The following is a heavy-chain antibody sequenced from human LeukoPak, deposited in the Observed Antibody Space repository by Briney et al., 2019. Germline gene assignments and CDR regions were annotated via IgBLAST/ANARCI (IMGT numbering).Heavy chain of an antibody. CDR2: ISGSGGST. D-gene: IGHD3-10*01. Sequence: GGSLRLSCAASGFTFSSYAMSWVRQAPGKGLEWVSAISGSGGSTYYADSVKGRFTISKDNSKSTLSLQMNSLRAEDTAIYYCAKDLGAGGGSVFNYWGQGALVTVSS. CDR3: AKDLGAGGGSVFNY. J-gene: IGHJ4*02. V-gene: IGHV3-23*01. CDR1: GFTFSSYA.